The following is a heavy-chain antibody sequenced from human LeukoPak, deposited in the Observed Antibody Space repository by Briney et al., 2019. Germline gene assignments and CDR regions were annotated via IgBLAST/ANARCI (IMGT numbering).Heavy chain of an antibody. CDR3: ARGRPTTSIAAAGVNWFDP. Sequence: SVKVSCKASGGTFSSYAISWVRQAPGQGFEWMGGIIPIFGTANYAQKFQGRVTITADKSTSTAYMELSSLRSEDTAVYYCARGRPTTSIAAAGVNWFDPWGQGTLVTVSS. V-gene: IGHV1-69*06. CDR1: GGTFSSYA. D-gene: IGHD6-13*01. CDR2: IIPIFGTA. J-gene: IGHJ5*02.